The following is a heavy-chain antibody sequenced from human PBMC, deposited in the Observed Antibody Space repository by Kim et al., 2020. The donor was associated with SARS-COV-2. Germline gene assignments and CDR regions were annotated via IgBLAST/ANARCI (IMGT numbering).Heavy chain of an antibody. Sequence: GGSLRLSCAASGFTFSSYWMSWVRQAPGKGLEWVANIKQDGSEKYYVDSVKGRFTISRDNAKNSLYLQMNSLRAEDTAVYYCARVGAAAGTRYYYYYGMDVGGQGTTVTVSS. CDR3: ARVGAAAGTRYYYYYGMDV. CDR1: GFTFSSYW. CDR2: IKQDGSEK. V-gene: IGHV3-7*03. D-gene: IGHD6-13*01. J-gene: IGHJ6*02.